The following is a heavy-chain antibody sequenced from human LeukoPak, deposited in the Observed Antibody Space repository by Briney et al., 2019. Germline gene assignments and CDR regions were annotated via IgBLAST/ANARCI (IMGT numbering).Heavy chain of an antibody. CDR3: ARVGAMRWDY. V-gene: IGHV3-48*01. Sequence: EPGGSLRLSCAASGFTFSNYSMNWVRQAPGKGVEWVSYISSSSNTIYYVDSVKGRFTISRDNAKNSLYLQMNSLRAEDTAVYYCARVGAMRWDYWGQGTLVTVSS. CDR1: GFTFSNYS. J-gene: IGHJ4*02. CDR2: ISSSSNTI. D-gene: IGHD1-26*01.